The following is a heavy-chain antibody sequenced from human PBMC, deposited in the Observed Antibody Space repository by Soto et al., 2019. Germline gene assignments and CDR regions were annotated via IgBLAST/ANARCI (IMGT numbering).Heavy chain of an antibody. J-gene: IGHJ5*02. CDR1: GYTLTELS. CDR2: FDPDDGET. CDR3: AREGILRFLEWSEMGWFDP. V-gene: IGHV1-24*01. Sequence: ASVKVSCKVSGYTLTELSMHWVRQAPGKGLEWMGGFDPDDGETIYAQKFQGRVTMTEDTSTDTACMELRSLRSDDTAVYYCAREGILRFLEWSEMGWFDPWGQGTLVTVSS. D-gene: IGHD3-3*01.